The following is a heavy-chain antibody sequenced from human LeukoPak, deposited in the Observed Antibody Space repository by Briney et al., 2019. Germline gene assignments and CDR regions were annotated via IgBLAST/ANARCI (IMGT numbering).Heavy chain of an antibody. Sequence: PSETLSLTCTVSGGSISSGGYYWSWIRQHPGKGLEWIGYIYYSGSTYYNPSLNSRVTISVDTSKNQFSLKLSSVTAADTAVYYCAGAAITTYYYDSSGYFYFDYWGQGTLVTVSS. CDR2: IYYSGST. V-gene: IGHV4-31*03. CDR3: AGAAITTYYYDSSGYFYFDY. D-gene: IGHD3-22*01. CDR1: GGSISSGGYY. J-gene: IGHJ4*02.